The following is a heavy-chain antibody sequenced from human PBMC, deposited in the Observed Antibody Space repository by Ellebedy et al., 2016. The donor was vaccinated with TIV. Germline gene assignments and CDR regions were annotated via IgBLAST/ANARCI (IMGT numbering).Heavy chain of an antibody. Sequence: GESLKICCAASGFIFSSHNMNWVRQAPGKGLEWVSSISSSGSYIYYADSAKGRFTISRDNAKNSLYLQMNSLRAEDTAVYYCARDTSGQTIDHWGQGTLVTVSS. V-gene: IGHV3-21*01. J-gene: IGHJ4*02. CDR2: ISSSGSYI. CDR1: GFIFSSHN. CDR3: ARDTSGQTIDH. D-gene: IGHD5-12*01.